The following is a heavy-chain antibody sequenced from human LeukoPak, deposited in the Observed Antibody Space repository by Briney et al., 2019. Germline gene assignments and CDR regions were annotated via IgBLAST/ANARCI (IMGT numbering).Heavy chain of an antibody. CDR1: GGTFSSYT. V-gene: IGHV1-69*02. Sequence: ASVKASCKASGGTFSSYTISWVRQAPGQGLEWMGRIIPILGIANYAQKFQGRVTITADKSTSTAYMELSSLRSEDTAVYYCARGDYSGSAGYWGQGTLVTVSS. CDR3: ARGDYSGSAGY. D-gene: IGHD1-26*01. CDR2: IIPILGIA. J-gene: IGHJ4*02.